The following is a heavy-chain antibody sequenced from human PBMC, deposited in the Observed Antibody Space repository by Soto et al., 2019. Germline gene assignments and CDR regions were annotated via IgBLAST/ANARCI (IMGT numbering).Heavy chain of an antibody. V-gene: IGHV4-38-2*02. CDR3: PREAMILVVIKGSDY. J-gene: IGHJ4*01. CDR2: IYHSGST. D-gene: IGHD3-22*01. Sequence: PSQTLLLGCAVCGYSVSSWDDWGLIRQPPGKGLEWIGSIYHSGSTYYNPSLKIRVTISVDTSKNQFSLKLSSVTAADTAVYYCPREAMILVVIKGSDYRRHGTLVSVSP. CDR1: GYSVSSWDD.